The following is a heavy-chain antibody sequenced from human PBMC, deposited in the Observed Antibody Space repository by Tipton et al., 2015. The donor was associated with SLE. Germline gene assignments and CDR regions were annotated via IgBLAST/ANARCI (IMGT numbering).Heavy chain of an antibody. CDR1: GGSISSYY. CDR2: IYYSGST. Sequence: TLSLICTVSGGSISSYYWSWIRQPPGKGLEWIGYIYYSGSTNYNPSLKSRVTISVDTSKNQFSLKLSSVTAADTAVYYCARDKKAPSYYCYYMAVWGKGTTVTVSS. CDR3: ARDKKAPSYYCYYMAV. J-gene: IGHJ6*03. V-gene: IGHV4-59*01.